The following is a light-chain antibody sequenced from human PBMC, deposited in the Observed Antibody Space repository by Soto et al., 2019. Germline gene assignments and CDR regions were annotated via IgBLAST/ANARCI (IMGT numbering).Light chain of an antibody. J-gene: IGKJ1*01. CDR3: HQYYSIPRT. V-gene: IGKV4-1*01. Sequence: DIVLTQSPDSLAVSLGERATINCKSSQSVLHSPTNNNYLAWYQKKPGQPPKLLIYWASTRESGVPDRFSGSVSGTDFTLTINSLQAEDAVVYYCHQYYSIPRTFGQGTKVEIK. CDR2: WAS. CDR1: QSVLHSPTNNNY.